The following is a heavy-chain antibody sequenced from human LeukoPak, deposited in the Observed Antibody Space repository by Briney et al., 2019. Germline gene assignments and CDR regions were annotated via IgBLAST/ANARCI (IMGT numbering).Heavy chain of an antibody. J-gene: IGHJ4*01. CDR3: ARARRSSEYHKFAY. D-gene: IGHD2/OR15-2a*01. V-gene: IGHV3-7*04. CDR1: GFTFSNYR. CDR2: IKEDGLME. Sequence: GGSLTLLCGAAGFTFSNYRMSWARQAPAIGLQLMTKIKEDGLMEDYVVSVKGRFNISRDNAKNSLYLQMNSLRADDSAGYHCARARRSSEYHKFAYWGHGSLVTAFS.